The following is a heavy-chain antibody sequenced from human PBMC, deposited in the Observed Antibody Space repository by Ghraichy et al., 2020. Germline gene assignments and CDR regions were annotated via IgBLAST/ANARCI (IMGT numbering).Heavy chain of an antibody. Sequence: GESLNISCAASGFTFSRFAMSWVRQAPGKGLEWVSSMSSSGATIFYADSVKSRFSISRDNSKNTLYLQMNSLRAEDTAEYYCARNDYEDSSGFYGPDYWGQGTLVTVSS. CDR3: ARNDYEDSSGFYGPDY. CDR2: MSSSGATI. J-gene: IGHJ4*02. CDR1: GFTFSRFA. D-gene: IGHD3-22*01. V-gene: IGHV3-23*01.